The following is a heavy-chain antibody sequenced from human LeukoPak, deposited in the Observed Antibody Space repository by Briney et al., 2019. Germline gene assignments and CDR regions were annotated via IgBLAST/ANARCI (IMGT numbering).Heavy chain of an antibody. CDR2: ISAYNGNT. Sequence: ASVKVSCKASGYTFTSYGISWVRQAPGQGLEWMGWISAYNGNTNYAQKLQGRVTMTTDTSTSTAYMELRSLRSDDTAVYYCARDSYYDILTGYYNRDDYYYGMDVWGQGTTVTVSS. CDR1: GYTFTSYG. CDR3: ARDSYYDILTGYYNRDDYYYGMDV. J-gene: IGHJ6*02. V-gene: IGHV1-18*01. D-gene: IGHD3-9*01.